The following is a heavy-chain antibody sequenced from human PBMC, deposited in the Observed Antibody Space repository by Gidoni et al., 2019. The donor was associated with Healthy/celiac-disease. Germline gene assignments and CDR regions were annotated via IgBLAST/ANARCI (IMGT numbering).Heavy chain of an antibody. Sequence: QVQLVQSGAEVKKPGASVKVSCKASGYTFTSYYMHWVRQAPGQGLEWMGISNPSGGSTSYAQKFQGRVTMTRDTSTSTVYMELSSLRSEDTAVYYCARETTYCSSTSCYDGGYYYYGMDVWGQGTTVTVSS. V-gene: IGHV1-46*01. CDR3: ARETTYCSSTSCYDGGYYYYGMDV. CDR2: SNPSGGST. CDR1: GYTFTSYY. D-gene: IGHD2-2*01. J-gene: IGHJ6*02.